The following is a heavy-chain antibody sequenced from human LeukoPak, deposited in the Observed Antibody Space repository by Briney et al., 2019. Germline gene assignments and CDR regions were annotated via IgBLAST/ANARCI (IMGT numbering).Heavy chain of an antibody. CDR2: INSSGGST. V-gene: IGHV1-46*01. Sequence: AAVNVSCKSTGYTFISNYMHWVRQAPGQGLEWMGIINSSGGSTTHAQKFRGRVTMTRDTSTSTVYMELSRLRSEDTAVYYCASDHGGGGLRGLDYWGQGPLVTVSS. CDR1: GYTFISNY. J-gene: IGHJ4*02. D-gene: IGHD2-21*01. CDR3: ASDHGGGGLRGLDY.